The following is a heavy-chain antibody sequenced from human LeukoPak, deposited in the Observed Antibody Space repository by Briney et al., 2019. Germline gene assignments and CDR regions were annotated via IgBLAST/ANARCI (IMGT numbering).Heavy chain of an antibody. CDR1: EFTFSSYG. Sequence: PGRSLRLSCAASEFTFSSYGVHWVRQAPGKGLEWVAGIWYDGNNKYYADSVKGRISISRDNSKNTLYLQMNSLRAEDTAVYYCARDGGSGTSISYFDYWGQGTLVTVSS. CDR2: IWYDGNNK. J-gene: IGHJ4*02. D-gene: IGHD3-10*01. CDR3: ARDGGSGTSISYFDY. V-gene: IGHV3-33*01.